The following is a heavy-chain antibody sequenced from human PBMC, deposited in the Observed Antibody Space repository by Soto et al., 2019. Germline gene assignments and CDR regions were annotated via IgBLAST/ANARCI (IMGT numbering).Heavy chain of an antibody. CDR3: ARGTVTSGRWFGT. D-gene: IGHD4-17*01. V-gene: IGHV1-18*04. CDR1: ASTFTGYT. CDR2: ISTFNGNT. Sequence: QVHLVQSGTEVKEPGASVKVSCKASASTFTGYTINWVRQAPGQGLEWMGWISTFNGNTKYAGNFEGRDTMTTNTSTTTAYMKLTSLTFDATAVYFCARGTVTSGRWFGTWGQGTLVSVSS. J-gene: IGHJ5*02.